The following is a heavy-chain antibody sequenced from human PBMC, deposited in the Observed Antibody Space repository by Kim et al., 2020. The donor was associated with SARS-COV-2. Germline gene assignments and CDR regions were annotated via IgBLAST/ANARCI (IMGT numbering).Heavy chain of an antibody. CDR3: ARVFSLVVWDH. CDR1: GYTFTSHY. V-gene: IGHV1-46*01. CDR2: INTSSGRT. J-gene: IGHJ1*01. D-gene: IGHD2-15*01. Sequence: ASVKVSCKASGYTFTSHYVVWLRQAPGQGLEWMALINTSSGRTTYAQKFQGRVTVTTDTSTSTVYMNLGSLRSEDTAVYYCARVFSLVVWDHWVQDTLVT.